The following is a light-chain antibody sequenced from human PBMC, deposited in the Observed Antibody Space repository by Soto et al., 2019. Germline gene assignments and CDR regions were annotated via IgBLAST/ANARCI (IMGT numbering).Light chain of an antibody. CDR2: EVS. J-gene: IGLJ2*01. CDR3: SSFGGNNNLV. Sequence: QSALTQPPSASGSPGQSVTISCTGTSSDVGGYNYVPWYQQHPGKAPKLMISEVSKRPSGFPDRFSGSKSGNTASLTVSGVQAEDEADYYCSSFGGNNNLVFGGGTKLTVL. CDR1: SSDVGGYNY. V-gene: IGLV2-8*01.